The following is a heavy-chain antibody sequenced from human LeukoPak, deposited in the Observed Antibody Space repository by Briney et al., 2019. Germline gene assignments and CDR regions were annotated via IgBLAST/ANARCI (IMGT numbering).Heavy chain of an antibody. Sequence: PGGSLRLSCAASGFTVSSNYMSWVRQAPGKGLEWVSVIYSGGSTYYADSVKGRFTISRDNSKNTLYLQMNSLRAEDTAVYYCARGPLLSTVVRDFDYWGQGTLVTVSS. V-gene: IGHV3-53*01. CDR3: ARGPLLSTVVRDFDY. CDR1: GFTVSSNY. CDR2: IYSGGST. J-gene: IGHJ4*02. D-gene: IGHD4-23*01.